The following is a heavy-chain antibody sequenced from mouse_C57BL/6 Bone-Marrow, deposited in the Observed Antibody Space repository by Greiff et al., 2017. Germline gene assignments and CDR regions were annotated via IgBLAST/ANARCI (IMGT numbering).Heavy chain of an antibody. Sequence: VQLQQSGAELVRPGTSVKVSCKASGYAFTNYLIEWVKQRPGQGLEWIGVINPGSGGTNYNVKFKGKATLTADKSSSTAYMQLNSLTSEDSAVYFCARSKNWDSWFAYWGQGTLVTVSA. CDR1: GYAFTNYL. CDR2: INPGSGGT. CDR3: ARSKNWDSWFAY. J-gene: IGHJ3*01. V-gene: IGHV1-54*01. D-gene: IGHD4-1*01.